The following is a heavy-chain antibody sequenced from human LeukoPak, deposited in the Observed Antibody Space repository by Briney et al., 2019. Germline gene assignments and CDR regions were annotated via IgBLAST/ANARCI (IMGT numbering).Heavy chain of an antibody. CDR3: ARDNYYDSSGYYYGWNY. CDR2: INPNSGGT. Sequence: ASVKVSCKASGYTFTGYYMHWVRQAPGQGLEWIGWINPNSGGTNYAQKFQGRVTMTRDTSISTAYMELSRLRSDDTAVYYCARDNYYDSSGYYYGWNYWGQGTLVTVSS. V-gene: IGHV1-2*02. D-gene: IGHD3-22*01. J-gene: IGHJ4*02. CDR1: GYTFTGYY.